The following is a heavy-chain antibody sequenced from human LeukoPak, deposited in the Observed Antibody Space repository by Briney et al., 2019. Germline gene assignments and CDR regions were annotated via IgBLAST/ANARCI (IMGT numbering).Heavy chain of an antibody. D-gene: IGHD6-19*01. V-gene: IGHV4-59*01. CDR2: IYYSGST. J-gene: IGHJ4*02. Sequence: SETLSLTCTVSGGSISSYYWSWIRQPPGKGLEWIGYIYYSGSTNYNPSLKSRVTISVDTSKNQFSLKLSSVTAADTAMYYCATSPFVGRNSSGPRPYFDYWGQGTLVTVSS. CDR3: ATSPFVGRNSSGPRPYFDY. CDR1: GGSISSYY.